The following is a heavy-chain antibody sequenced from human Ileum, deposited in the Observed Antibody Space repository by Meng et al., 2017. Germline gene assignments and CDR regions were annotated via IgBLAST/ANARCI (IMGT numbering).Heavy chain of an antibody. V-gene: IGHV1-3*01. CDR1: GYTFTSYA. D-gene: IGHD1-14*01. CDR3: ARDLTPIEPIDY. J-gene: IGHJ4*02. CDR2: INAGNGNT. Sequence: ASVKVSCKASGYTFTSYAMHWVRQAPGQRLEWMGWINAGNGNTKYSQKFQGRVTITRDTSASTAYMELSSLRSEDTAVYYCARDLTPIEPIDYWGQGTLVTVSS.